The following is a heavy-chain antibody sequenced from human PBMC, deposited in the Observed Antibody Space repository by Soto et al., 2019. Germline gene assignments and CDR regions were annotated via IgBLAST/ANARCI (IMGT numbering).Heavy chain of an antibody. CDR3: ARGRDGGAAI. CDR2: INPSGTT. Sequence: QVQLQQWGAGLLKPSETLSLTCAVYGGSFSGYYWSWIRQPPGKGLEWIGEINPSGTTNYTPSLKSRGTMSGDTPKNQFSLKMTSVTAADTAVYYCARGRDGGAAIWGQGTLVTVSS. D-gene: IGHD4-17*01. CDR1: GGSFSGYY. V-gene: IGHV4-34*01. J-gene: IGHJ4*02.